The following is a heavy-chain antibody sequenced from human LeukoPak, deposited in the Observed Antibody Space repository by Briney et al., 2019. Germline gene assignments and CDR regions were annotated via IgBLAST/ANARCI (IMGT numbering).Heavy chain of an antibody. CDR3: ARGVVVVPAIGYNWFDP. J-gene: IGHJ5*02. CDR2: ISGTGDST. V-gene: IGHV3-23*01. CDR1: GFTFSIYA. D-gene: IGHD2-15*01. Sequence: GGSLRLSCVASGFTFSIYAMSWVPEAPGKGLEWVSVISGTGDSTYYGDSVKGRFTICRDKAKHTVHLQMNNLRVEDTAVYYCARGVVVVPAIGYNWFDPWGQGTLVSVSS.